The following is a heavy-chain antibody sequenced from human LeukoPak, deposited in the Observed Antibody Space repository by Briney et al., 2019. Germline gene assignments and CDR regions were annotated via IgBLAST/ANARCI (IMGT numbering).Heavy chain of an antibody. Sequence: GESLKITCTGSGYSFATYWIGWVRQMPGKGLEWMALIYPGDSDTRYSPSFQGQVTISADTSISTAYLQWSSLKASDTAMYYCARLGGENYYDSSGYYYAWLDPWGQGTLVTVSS. J-gene: IGHJ5*02. D-gene: IGHD3-22*01. CDR3: ARLGGENYYDSSGYYYAWLDP. CDR2: IYPGDSDT. CDR1: GYSFATYW. V-gene: IGHV5-51*01.